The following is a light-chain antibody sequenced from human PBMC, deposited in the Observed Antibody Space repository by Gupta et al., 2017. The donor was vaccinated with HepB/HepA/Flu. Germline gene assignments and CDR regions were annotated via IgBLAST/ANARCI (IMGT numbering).Light chain of an antibody. CDR3: NHDLPIID. J-gene: IGKJ5*01. Sequence: DIVMTQSPLSLPVTPGEPASISCRSSRSLLHTNGHNYLDWYLQKPGQSPQLLIYWGSKRAYGVPDRFSGSGSDTDVTLKSRRREAEDVGVYYGNHDLPIIDFGQGTQVDIK. CDR2: WGS. CDR1: RSLLHTNGHNY. V-gene: IGKV2-28*01.